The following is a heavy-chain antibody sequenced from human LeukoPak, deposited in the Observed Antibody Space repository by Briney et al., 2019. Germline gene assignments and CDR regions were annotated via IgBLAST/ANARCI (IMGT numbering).Heavy chain of an antibody. CDR3: ARANCSGGSCYFDY. V-gene: IGHV4-39*01. D-gene: IGHD2-15*01. Sequence: RTSETLSLTCTVSGGSISSSSYYWGWIRQPPGKGLEWIGSIYYSGSTYYNPSLKSRVTISVDTSKNQFSLKLSSVTAADTAVYYCARANCSGGSCYFDYWGQGTLVTVSS. CDR2: IYYSGST. J-gene: IGHJ4*02. CDR1: GGSISSSSYY.